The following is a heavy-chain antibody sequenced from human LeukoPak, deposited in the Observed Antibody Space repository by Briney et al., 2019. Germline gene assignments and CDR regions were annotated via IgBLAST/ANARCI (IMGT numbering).Heavy chain of an antibody. Sequence: SVKPSCKASGYTFTGYYMHWVPQAPGQGLEWWGWINPNSGGPNYAQKFEGRVTMTRDTSISTAYMELSRLRSDDTAVYYCARARWLEPGDYWGQGALVTVSS. CDR1: GYTFTGYY. D-gene: IGHD5-24*01. V-gene: IGHV1-2*02. CDR2: INPNSGGP. CDR3: ARARWLEPGDY. J-gene: IGHJ4*02.